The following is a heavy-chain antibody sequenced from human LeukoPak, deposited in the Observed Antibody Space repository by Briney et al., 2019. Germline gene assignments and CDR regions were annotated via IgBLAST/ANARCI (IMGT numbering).Heavy chain of an antibody. CDR3: ARGHSSYDYYYYGMDV. J-gene: IGHJ6*02. CDR2: YSGST. V-gene: IGHV4-59*09. Sequence: YSGSTNYNPSLKSRVTISVDTSKNQFSLKLSSVTAADTAVYYCARGHSSYDYYYYGMDVWGQGTTVTVSS. D-gene: IGHD6-6*01.